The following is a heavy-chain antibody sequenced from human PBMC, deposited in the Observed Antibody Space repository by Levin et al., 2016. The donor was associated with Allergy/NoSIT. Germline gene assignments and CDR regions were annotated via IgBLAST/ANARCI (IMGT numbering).Heavy chain of an antibody. D-gene: IGHD2-15*01. CDR2: IDPSDSYT. Sequence: VRQMPGKGLEWMGRIDPSDSYTNYSPSFQGHVTISADKSISTAYLQWSSLKASDTAMYYCAKATLSGWSQTSYYYGMDVWGQGTTVTVSS. V-gene: IGHV5-10-1*01. J-gene: IGHJ6*02. CDR3: AKATLSGWSQTSYYYGMDV.